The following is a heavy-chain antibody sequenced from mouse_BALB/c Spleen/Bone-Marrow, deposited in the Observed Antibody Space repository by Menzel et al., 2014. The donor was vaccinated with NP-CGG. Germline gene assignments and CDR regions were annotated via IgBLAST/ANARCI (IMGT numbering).Heavy chain of an antibody. J-gene: IGHJ4*01. CDR1: GFTFSSYA. CDR3: ARYDYDGAYAMDY. D-gene: IGHD2-4*01. Sequence: EVQVVESGGGLVKPGGSLKLSCAASGFTFSSYAMSWVRQTPEKRLEWVASISSGGSTNYSDSVKGRFTISRDNTRNILYLQMSSLRSEDTAMYYCARYDYDGAYAMDYWGQGTSVTVSS. CDR2: ISSGGST. V-gene: IGHV5-6-5*01.